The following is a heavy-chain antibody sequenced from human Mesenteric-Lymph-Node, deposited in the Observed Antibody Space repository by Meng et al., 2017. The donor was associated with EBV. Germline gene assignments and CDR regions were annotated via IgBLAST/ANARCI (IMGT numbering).Heavy chain of an antibody. V-gene: IGHV4-4*02. D-gene: IGHD3-22*01. CDR2: VYHSRST. Sequence: QGQLPESGPGLVRPSGPPSLTCAVSGASISCPNWWRWVRQPPGKGLELIGEVYHSRSTNYNPSLKSRVSMSVDTSKNRFSLKLTSVTAADTAMYYCAEVLNGYYYFDYWGQGTLVTVSS. CDR3: AEVLNGYYYFDY. CDR1: GASISCPNW. J-gene: IGHJ4*02.